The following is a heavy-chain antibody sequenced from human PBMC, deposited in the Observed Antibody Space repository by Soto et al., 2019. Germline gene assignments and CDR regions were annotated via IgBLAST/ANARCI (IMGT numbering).Heavy chain of an antibody. D-gene: IGHD1-1*01. J-gene: IGHJ4*02. V-gene: IGHV2-5*02. CDR3: AHRRGGHNWYDGDFDY. CDR2: IYWDDDK. Sequence: QITLKESGPALVNPTQTLTLTCTFSGFSLATTGVGVGWIRQPPGKALECLALIYWDDDKRYNPSLRSRLTITKDISKNQVALSMTNMDPVDTATYYCAHRRGGHNWYDGDFDYWGQGTLITVSS. CDR1: GFSLATTGVG.